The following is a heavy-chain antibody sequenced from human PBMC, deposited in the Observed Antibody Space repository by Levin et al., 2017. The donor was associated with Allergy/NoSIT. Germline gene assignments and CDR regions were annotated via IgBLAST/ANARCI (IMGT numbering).Heavy chain of an antibody. CDR2: IFHSGST. Sequence: PSETLSLTCAVSGGSINSSHWWSWVRQPPGKGLEWIGEIFHSGSTNYNPSLKSRVTMSVDKSKTQFSLKLSSVTAADTAVYYCAREGVAYDILTGYYHYWGQGTLVTVSS. J-gene: IGHJ4*02. CDR1: GGSINSSHW. D-gene: IGHD3-9*01. V-gene: IGHV4-4*02. CDR3: AREGVAYDILTGYYHY.